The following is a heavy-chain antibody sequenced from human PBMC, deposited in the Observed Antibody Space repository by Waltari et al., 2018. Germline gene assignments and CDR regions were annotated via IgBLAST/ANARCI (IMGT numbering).Heavy chain of an antibody. D-gene: IGHD4-17*01. J-gene: IGHJ3*02. CDR2: IIPIFGTA. V-gene: IGHV1-69*01. CDR1: GGTFSSYA. Sequence: QVQLVQSGAEVKKPGSSVKVSCKASGGTFSSYAISWVRQAPGQGREWLGGIIPIFGTANYAQKFQGRVTITADESTSTAYMELSSLRSEDTAVYYCARVGDYGGMDAFDIWGQGTMVTVSS. CDR3: ARVGDYGGMDAFDI.